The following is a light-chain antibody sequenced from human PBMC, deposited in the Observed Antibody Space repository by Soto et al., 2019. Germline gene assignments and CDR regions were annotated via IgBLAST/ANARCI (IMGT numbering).Light chain of an antibody. CDR2: AAS. CDR1: QGISSY. V-gene: IGKV1-9*01. Sequence: DIQLTQSPSFLSASVGDRVTITCRASQGISSYLAWYQQKPGKAPKLLIYAASTLQSGVPSRFSGSGSGTEFTRTISSLQPEDFATYYCQQLNSYPPLFGGGTKVEIK. CDR3: QQLNSYPPL. J-gene: IGKJ4*01.